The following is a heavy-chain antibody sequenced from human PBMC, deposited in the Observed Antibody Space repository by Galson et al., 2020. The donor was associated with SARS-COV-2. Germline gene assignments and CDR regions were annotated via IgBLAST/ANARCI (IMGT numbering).Heavy chain of an antibody. V-gene: IGHV3-11*03. CDR1: GLIFSGYY. D-gene: IGHD6-13*01. CDR3: AGSHRNFWYNFDN. CDR2: ISPSSDYT. J-gene: IGHJ4*02. Sequence: GGSLRLSCTASGLIFSGYYMTWIRQAPGKGLEWISYISPSSDYTNYADSVRGRFTISRDNTKTSLFLHMDSLRAEDTAVYYCAGSHRNFWYNFDNWGQGALVTVSS.